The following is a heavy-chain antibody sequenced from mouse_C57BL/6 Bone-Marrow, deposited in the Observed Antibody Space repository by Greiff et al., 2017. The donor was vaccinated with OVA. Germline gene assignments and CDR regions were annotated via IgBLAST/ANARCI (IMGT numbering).Heavy chain of an antibody. Sequence: EAKLMESGGGLVQPGGSLSLSCAASGFTFTDYYMSWVRQPPGKALEWLGFIRNKANGYTTEYSASVKGRFTISRDNSQSILYLQMNALRAEDSATYYCASECGSRSYWYFDVWGTGTTVTVSS. CDR2: IRNKANGYTT. D-gene: IGHD1-1*01. CDR3: ASECGSRSYWYFDV. CDR1: GFTFTDYY. J-gene: IGHJ1*03. V-gene: IGHV7-3*01.